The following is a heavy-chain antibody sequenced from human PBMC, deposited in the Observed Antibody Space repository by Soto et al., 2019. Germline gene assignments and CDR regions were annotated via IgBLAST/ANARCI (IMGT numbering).Heavy chain of an antibody. V-gene: IGHV1-69*01. CDR1: GGTFSSYA. J-gene: IGHJ3*02. CDR2: IIPIFGTA. Sequence: QVQLVQSGAEVKKPGSSVKVSCKASGGTFSSYAISWVRQAPGQGLEWMGWIIPIFGTANYAQKFQGRVTITADETTSTAYMELSSLRAEDTAVYYCAREGVNDYGDKTYAFDIWGQGTMVTVSS. D-gene: IGHD4-17*01. CDR3: AREGVNDYGDKTYAFDI.